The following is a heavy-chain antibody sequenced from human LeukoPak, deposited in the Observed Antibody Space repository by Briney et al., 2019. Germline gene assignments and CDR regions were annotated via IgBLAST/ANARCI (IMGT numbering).Heavy chain of an antibody. CDR1: GFTFSSYW. CDR3: ARDRAFGVDFDY. Sequence: GGSLRLSCAASGFTFSSYWVYWVRHAPGKGLVWVSRINSDGSSTSYADSVKGRFTISRDNAKNTLYLQMNSLRAEDTAVYYCARDRAFGVDFDYWGQGTLVTVSS. V-gene: IGHV3-74*01. CDR2: INSDGSST. J-gene: IGHJ4*02. D-gene: IGHD3-16*01.